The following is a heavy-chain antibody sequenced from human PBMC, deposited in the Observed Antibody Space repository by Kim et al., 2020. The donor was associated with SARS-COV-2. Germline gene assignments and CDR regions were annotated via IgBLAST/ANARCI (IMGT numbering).Heavy chain of an antibody. D-gene: IGHD5-12*01. V-gene: IGHV1-3*01. CDR3: ARGASVDMVSTIAALAY. CDR1: GYTFNINA. CDR2: TDAIDGNT. J-gene: IGHJ4*02. Sequence: ASVKVSCKTSGYTFNINALYWVRQAPGQGLEWMGWTDAIDGNTKYSQKFQGRIAISRDTSASTAYMELSRLTPEDTAVYYCARGASVDMVSTIAALAYWGQGTLVTVSS.